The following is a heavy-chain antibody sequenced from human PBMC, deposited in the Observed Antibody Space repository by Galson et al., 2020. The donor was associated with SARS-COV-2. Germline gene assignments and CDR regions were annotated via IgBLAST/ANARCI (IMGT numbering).Heavy chain of an antibody. V-gene: IGHV4-30-4*08. CDR2: VYNTGST. CDR1: GGSISSGDNY. D-gene: IGHD4-4*01. CDR3: ARDPTMTTVITHAFDI. J-gene: IGHJ3*02. Sequence: SETLSLTCTVSGGSISSGDNYWSWIRQPPGKGLEWIGYVYNTGSTRYNPSLKSRVVISVDMSKNQFSLEPSSVTAADTAMYFCARDPTMTTVITHAFDIWGQGTMVTVAS.